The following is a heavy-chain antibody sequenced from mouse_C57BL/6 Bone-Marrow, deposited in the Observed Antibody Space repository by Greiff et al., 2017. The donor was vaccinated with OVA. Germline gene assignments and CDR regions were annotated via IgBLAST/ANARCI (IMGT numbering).Heavy chain of an antibody. CDR3: ARRAYEAWFAY. CDR2: ISSGSSTI. D-gene: IGHD6-5*01. J-gene: IGHJ3*01. CDR1: GFTFSDYG. V-gene: IGHV5-17*01. Sequence: EVQVVESGGGLVKPGGSLKLSCAASGFTFSDYGMHWVRQAPEKGLEWVAYISSGSSTIYYADTVKGRFTISRDNAKNTLFLQMTSLRSEDTAMYYCARRAYEAWFAYWGQGTLVTVSA.